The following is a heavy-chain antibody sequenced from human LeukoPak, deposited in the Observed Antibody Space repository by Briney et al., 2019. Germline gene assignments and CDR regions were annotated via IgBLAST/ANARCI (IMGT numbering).Heavy chain of an antibody. Sequence: TSETLSLTCTVSGGSISSNSYYWAWIRQPPGKGLEWIGTIYYSGNTYYNPPLKSRVTISIDTSKNQFSLKLSSVTAADTAVYYSSRLSYYNYYMDVWGKGTTVTVSS. CDR1: GGSISSNSYY. CDR2: IYYSGNT. CDR3: SRLSYYNYYMDV. V-gene: IGHV4-39*01. J-gene: IGHJ6*03.